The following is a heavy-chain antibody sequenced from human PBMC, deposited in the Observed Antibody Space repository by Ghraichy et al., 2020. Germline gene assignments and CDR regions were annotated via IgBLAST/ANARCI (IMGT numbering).Heavy chain of an antibody. Sequence: SETLSLTCDVYGGSLSGFYWSWIRQPPGKGLEWIGEINSDGITNYNVSLKSRVTMSLDTSKNKISLTMRSVTAGDTAVYFCARGLLVGTVTNMRKGLDPWGQGTPVTVSS. CDR1: GGSLSGFY. J-gene: IGHJ5*02. D-gene: IGHD4-17*01. CDR2: INSDGIT. CDR3: ARGLLVGTVTNMRKGLDP. V-gene: IGHV4-34*01.